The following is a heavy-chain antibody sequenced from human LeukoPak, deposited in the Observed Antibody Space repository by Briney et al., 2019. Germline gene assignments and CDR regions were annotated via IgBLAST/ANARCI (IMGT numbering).Heavy chain of an antibody. D-gene: IGHD3-10*01. CDR1: GGSISSGGYY. J-gene: IGHJ3*02. V-gene: IGHV4-30-2*01. Sequence: SQTLSLTCTVSGGSISSGGYYWSWIRQPPGKGLEWIGYIYHSGSTYYNPSLKSRVTISVDRSKNQFSLKLSSVTAADTAVYYCARVGVDGEAFDIWGQGTMVTVSS. CDR3: ARVGVDGEAFDI. CDR2: IYHSGST.